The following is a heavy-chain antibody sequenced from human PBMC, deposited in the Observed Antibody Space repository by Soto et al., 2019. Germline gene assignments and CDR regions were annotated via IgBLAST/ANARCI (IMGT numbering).Heavy chain of an antibody. CDR2: IYYSGST. D-gene: IGHD3-3*01. CDR3: ARAGVVIY. CDR1: GGSISSCCYY. V-gene: IGHV4-31*03. Sequence: PSETLSLTCTVSGGSISSCCYYWSWIRQHPGKGLEWIGYIYYSGSTYYNPSLKSRVTISVDTSKNQFSLKLSSVTAADTAVYYCARAGVVIYWGQGTLVTVSS. J-gene: IGHJ4*02.